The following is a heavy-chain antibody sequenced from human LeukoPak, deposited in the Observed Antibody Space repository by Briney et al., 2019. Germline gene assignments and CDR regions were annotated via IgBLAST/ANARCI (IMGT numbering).Heavy chain of an antibody. CDR1: GFTFSSYA. CDR2: ISGSGGST. CDR3: AKELIEVVATITGTYYYYYMDV. V-gene: IGHV3-23*01. D-gene: IGHD5-12*01. Sequence: PGGSLRLSCAASGFTFSSYAMSWVRQAPGKGLEWVSAISGSGGSTYYADSVKGRFTISRDNSKNTLYLQMNSLRAEDTAVYYCAKELIEVVATITGTYYYYYMDVWGKGTTVTISS. J-gene: IGHJ6*03.